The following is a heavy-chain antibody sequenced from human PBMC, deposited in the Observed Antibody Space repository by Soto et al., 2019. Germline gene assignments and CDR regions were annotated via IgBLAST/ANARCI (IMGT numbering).Heavy chain of an antibody. CDR2: ISYDGSNK. J-gene: IGHJ4*02. CDR3: AKTAKDPYDFWSGYSKDNSYYFDY. Sequence: GGSLRLSCAASGFTFSSYGMHWVRQAPGKGLEWVAVISYDGSNKYYADSVKGRFTISRDNSKNTLYLQMNSLRAEDTAVYYCAKTAKDPYDFWSGYSKDNSYYFDYWGQGTLVTVSS. D-gene: IGHD3-3*01. CDR1: GFTFSSYG. V-gene: IGHV3-30*18.